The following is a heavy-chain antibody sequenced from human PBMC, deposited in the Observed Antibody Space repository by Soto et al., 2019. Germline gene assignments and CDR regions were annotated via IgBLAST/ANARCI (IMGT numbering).Heavy chain of an antibody. CDR2: FSYRGST. Sequence: SETLSLTSTVSGSSISNYYWSWIRQPQAKGLECIGYFSYRGSTNYNPSLKSRVTISVDTSKNQFSLNMSSVTAGDTAVYYCTRVGARYCRGAICRMAYWGQGAVVTVSS. J-gene: IGHJ4*02. D-gene: IGHD2-15*01. V-gene: IGHV4-59*01. CDR3: TRVGARYCRGAICRMAY. CDR1: GSSISNYY.